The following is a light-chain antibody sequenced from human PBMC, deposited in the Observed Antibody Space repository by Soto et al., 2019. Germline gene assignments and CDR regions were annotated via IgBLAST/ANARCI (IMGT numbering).Light chain of an antibody. V-gene: IGKV3-15*01. CDR2: AAS. J-gene: IGKJ2*01. CDR3: QHYNNWPPMYS. Sequence: IVMTQSPDTLFVSPGERVTFSCRASQSVSSNVAWYQQKPGQAPRLLIYAASTRATGVSARFSGWGSGIHYTLTISSLPSADFAVYYCQHYNNWPPMYSFGQGTKLAIK. CDR1: QSVSSN.